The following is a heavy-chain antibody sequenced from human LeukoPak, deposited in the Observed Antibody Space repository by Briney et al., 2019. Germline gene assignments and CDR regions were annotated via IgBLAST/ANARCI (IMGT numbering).Heavy chain of an antibody. CDR3: ARETMVRGVIIPTSYYFDY. J-gene: IGHJ4*02. V-gene: IGHV4-4*07. Sequence: SSETLSLTCSVSGISVNTTYFWGWIRQAPGKGLEWIGRIYTSGSTNYNPSLKSRVTMSVDTSKNQFSLKLSSVTAADTAVYYCARETMVRGVIIPTSYYFDYWGQGTLVTVSS. D-gene: IGHD3-10*01. CDR2: IYTSGST. CDR1: GISVNTTYF.